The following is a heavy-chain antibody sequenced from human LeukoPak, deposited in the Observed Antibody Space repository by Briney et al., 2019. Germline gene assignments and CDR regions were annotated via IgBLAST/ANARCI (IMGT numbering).Heavy chain of an antibody. J-gene: IGHJ4*02. CDR1: GFTLSSYA. Sequence: GGSLRLSCAASGFTLSSYAMSWVRQAPGKGLEWVSAISGSGGSTYYADSVKGRFTISRDNSKNTLYLQMNSLRAEDTAVYYCAKDSMAGYSSGWYTDYWGQGTLVTVSS. CDR3: AKDSMAGYSSGWYTDY. CDR2: ISGSGGST. V-gene: IGHV3-23*01. D-gene: IGHD6-19*01.